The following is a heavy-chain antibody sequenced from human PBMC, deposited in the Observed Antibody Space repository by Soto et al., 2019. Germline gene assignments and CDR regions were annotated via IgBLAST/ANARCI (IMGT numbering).Heavy chain of an antibody. CDR1: GFTFSSYW. Sequence: PVGSLRLSCAVSGFTFSSYWMHWVRQAPGKGLVWVSRINSDGSSTGYADSVKGRFTISRDNAKNTLYLQMNSLRAEDTAVYYCARAHGDYVRYYYYYMDVWGKGTTVTVS. CDR3: ARAHGDYVRYYYYYMDV. CDR2: INSDGSST. V-gene: IGHV3-74*01. J-gene: IGHJ6*03. D-gene: IGHD4-17*01.